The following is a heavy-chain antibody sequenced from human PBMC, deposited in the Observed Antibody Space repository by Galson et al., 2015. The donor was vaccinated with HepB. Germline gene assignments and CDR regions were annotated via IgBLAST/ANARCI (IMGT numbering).Heavy chain of an antibody. D-gene: IGHD6-19*01. J-gene: IGHJ4*02. CDR1: GYTFTSYG. Sequence: SCKASGYTFTSYGISWVRQAPGQGLEWMGWISAYNGNTNYAQKLQGRVTMTTDTSTSTAYMELRSLRSDDTAVYYCARVVAVAGTPYYFDYWGQGTLVTVSS. CDR2: ISAYNGNT. V-gene: IGHV1-18*04. CDR3: ARVVAVAGTPYYFDY.